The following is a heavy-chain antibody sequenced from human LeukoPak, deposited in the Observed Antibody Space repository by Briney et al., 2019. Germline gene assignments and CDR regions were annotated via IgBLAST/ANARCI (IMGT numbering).Heavy chain of an antibody. CDR1: GFTVSSNY. V-gene: IGHV3-66*01. CDR2: IYTGGST. Sequence: SGGPLRLSCAASGFTVSSNYMSWVRQAPGKGLEWVSIIYTGGSTYYADSVKGRFTISRDNSKNTLYLQMNSLRAEDTAVYYCARGHYDSSGYYIGPFDYWGQGTLVTVFS. D-gene: IGHD3-22*01. J-gene: IGHJ4*02. CDR3: ARGHYDSSGYYIGPFDY.